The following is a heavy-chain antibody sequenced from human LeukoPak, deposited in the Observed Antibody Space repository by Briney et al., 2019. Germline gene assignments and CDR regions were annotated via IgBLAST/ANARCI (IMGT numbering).Heavy chain of an antibody. CDR1: GGSISSGDYY. Sequence: NASQTLSLTCTVSGGSISSGDYYWSWIRQPPGKGLEWIAYMYYSGSTYYNPSLKSRVTMSADTSKNQLSLKLSSVTAADTAVYYCARPYYYDSRIDHWGQGILVTVSS. J-gene: IGHJ5*02. CDR2: MYYSGST. CDR3: ARPYYYDSRIDH. V-gene: IGHV4-30-4*01. D-gene: IGHD3-22*01.